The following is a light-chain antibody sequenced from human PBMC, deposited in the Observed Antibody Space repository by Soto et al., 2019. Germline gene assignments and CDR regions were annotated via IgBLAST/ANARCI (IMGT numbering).Light chain of an antibody. CDR3: QQRSNWPPSIT. CDR1: QSVTTY. J-gene: IGKJ5*01. Sequence: ESVLAQSPATLSLSPGERANMSCRAGQSVTTYLAWYQQKPGQAPRLLIYDASDRATGIPARFSGSGSGTDFTLTISSLEPEDFAVYYCQQRSNWPPSITFGQGTRLEIK. CDR2: DAS. V-gene: IGKV3-11*01.